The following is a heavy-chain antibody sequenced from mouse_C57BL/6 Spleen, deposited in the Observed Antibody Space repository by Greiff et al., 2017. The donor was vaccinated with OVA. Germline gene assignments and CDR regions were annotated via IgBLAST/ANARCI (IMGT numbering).Heavy chain of an antibody. CDR1: GFTFSDYG. V-gene: IGHV5-17*01. CDR2: ISSGSSTI. CDR3: AWRGLRYEYWYLDD. D-gene: IGHD1-1*01. Sequence: VKLMESGGGLVKPGGSLKLSCAASGFTFSDYGMHWVRQAPEKGLEWVAYISSGSSTIYYADTVKGRFTFPRDNAKNTLCMQMTRLRCEDTDMYYCAWRGLRYEYWYLDDWGKGTTVTVSS. J-gene: IGHJ1*03.